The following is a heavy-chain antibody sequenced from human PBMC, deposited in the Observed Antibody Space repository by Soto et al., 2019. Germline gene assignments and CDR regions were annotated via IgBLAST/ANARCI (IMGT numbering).Heavy chain of an antibody. CDR1: GGSITDKW. D-gene: IGHD3-16*01. CDR3: AREGDHPFSLGY. V-gene: IGHV4-4*02. Sequence: VQLQESGPGLVKPSGILSLTCAVSGGSITDKWWSWIRQTPGKGLEWIGEVHHSGSTNYSPSLKSRVTVSVDTSKNDFSLKLFSLTAADTAIYYCAREGDHPFSLGYWGQGTLVTVSS. J-gene: IGHJ4*02. CDR2: VHHSGST.